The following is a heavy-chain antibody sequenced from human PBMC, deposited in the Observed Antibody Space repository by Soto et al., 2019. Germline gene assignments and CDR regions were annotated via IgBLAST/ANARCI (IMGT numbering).Heavy chain of an antibody. CDR1: GGSISSGGYY. Sequence: QVQLQESGPGLVQPSQTLSLTCTVSGGSISSGGYYWSWIRQHPGTGLEWIGHTSYSGSTYYNTSLKRRATISVDTSRHQFSLRVNSVTAADPAVYYCARGVLHWGQGTLVTVSS. CDR3: ARGVLH. CDR2: TSYSGST. V-gene: IGHV4-31*03. J-gene: IGHJ4*01.